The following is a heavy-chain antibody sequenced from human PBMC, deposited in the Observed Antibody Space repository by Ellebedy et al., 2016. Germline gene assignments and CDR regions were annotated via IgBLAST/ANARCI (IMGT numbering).Heavy chain of an antibody. J-gene: IGHJ3*02. D-gene: IGHD6-13*01. V-gene: IGHV3-7*03. CDR3: AKDIQLGSSWYLGDAFDI. CDR2: INLDGSEE. Sequence: GGSLRLSCAASGFTFSSYWMTWVRQAPGKGLEWVANINLDGSEEFYLDSVKGRFTISRDNAKNSLYLQMNSLRAEDTALYYCAKDIQLGSSWYLGDAFDIWGQGTMVTVSS. CDR1: GFTFSSYW.